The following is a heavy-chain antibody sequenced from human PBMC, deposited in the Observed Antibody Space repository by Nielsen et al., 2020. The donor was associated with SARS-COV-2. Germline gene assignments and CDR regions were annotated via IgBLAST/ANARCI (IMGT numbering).Heavy chain of an antibody. Sequence: GESLKISCAASGFTLSTCGVNWVRQAPGQGLEWLSHIDSSGHAVLYADSVKGRFTISRDNARNSLFLQMSSLRLEDTAVYYCARGSGSPSHYYYYGLDVWGQGTTVTVSS. V-gene: IGHV3-48*03. CDR1: GFTLSTCG. D-gene: IGHD3-10*01. CDR3: ARGSGSPSHYYYYGLDV. J-gene: IGHJ6*02. CDR2: IDSSGHAV.